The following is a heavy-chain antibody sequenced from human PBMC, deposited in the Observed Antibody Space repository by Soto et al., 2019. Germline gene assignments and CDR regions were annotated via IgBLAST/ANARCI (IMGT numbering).Heavy chain of an antibody. J-gene: IGHJ4*02. V-gene: IGHV1-3*01. D-gene: IGHD5-12*01. CDR3: ARGRWVATTAAYYRDY. CDR2: INAGNGKT. Sequence: QVQLVQSGAEVKKPGASVKVSCKASGYTFTGYAMHWVRQAPGQRLESLGWINAGNGKTKYPQKFQGRVTITRDTSASPAYMELSSLTSEDTAVYYCARGRWVATTAAYYRDYWGQGTLVTVSS. CDR1: GYTFTGYA.